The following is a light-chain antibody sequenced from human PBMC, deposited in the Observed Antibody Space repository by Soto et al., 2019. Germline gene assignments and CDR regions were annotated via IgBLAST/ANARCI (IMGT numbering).Light chain of an antibody. Sequence: DIQMTQSPSTLSASVGDRDTITCRASQSISSWLTWYQQKAGQAPKLLIYKASIVESGVPSRFSGSGSGTEFTLTISSLQPDDSATYYCQQYSYFATFGQGTRVEVK. CDR1: QSISSW. V-gene: IGKV1-5*03. J-gene: IGKJ1*01. CDR3: QQYSYFAT. CDR2: KAS.